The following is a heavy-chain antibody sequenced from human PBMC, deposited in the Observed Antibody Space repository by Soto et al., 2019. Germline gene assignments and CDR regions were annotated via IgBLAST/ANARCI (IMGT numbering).Heavy chain of an antibody. CDR1: GYTFTSYY. J-gene: IGHJ6*02. Sequence: EASVKVSCKASGYTFTSYYMHWVRQAPGQGLEWMGIINPSGGSTSYAQKFQGRVTMTRDTSTSTVYMELSSLRSEDTAVYYCARDLQPYYDILTGPIKNTYYYYGMDVWGQGTTVTVSS. V-gene: IGHV1-46*01. CDR3: ARDLQPYYDILTGPIKNTYYYYGMDV. D-gene: IGHD3-9*01. CDR2: INPSGGST.